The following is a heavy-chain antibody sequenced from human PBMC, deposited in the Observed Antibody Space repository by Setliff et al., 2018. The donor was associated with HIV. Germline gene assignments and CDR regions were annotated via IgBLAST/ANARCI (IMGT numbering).Heavy chain of an antibody. J-gene: IGHJ4*02. Sequence: GVLRLSCAASGFTFSSYSMNWVRQAPGKGLEWVSYISSSSSTVFYADSVKGRFTISRDNSKNTLFLQMNSLRSEDTAVYYCAKEDQRVTSVDYWGQGTPVTVSS. CDR1: GFTFSSYS. CDR3: AKEDQRVTSVDY. CDR2: ISSSSSTV. D-gene: IGHD2-2*01. V-gene: IGHV3-48*01.